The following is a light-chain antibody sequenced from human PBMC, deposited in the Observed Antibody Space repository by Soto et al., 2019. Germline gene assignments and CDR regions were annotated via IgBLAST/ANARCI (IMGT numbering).Light chain of an antibody. CDR2: GVI. J-gene: IGLJ1*01. CDR1: GRDIGAYDY. CDR3: SSFTTSYFYV. Sequence: QSVLTQPASVSGSPGQSITISCTGSGRDIGAYDYVSWYQQHPGKAPKLIIYGVINRPSGVSHRFSASKSAFTASLTISGIKAEDEADYYCSSFTTSYFYVFGPGTKLTVL. V-gene: IGLV2-14*01.